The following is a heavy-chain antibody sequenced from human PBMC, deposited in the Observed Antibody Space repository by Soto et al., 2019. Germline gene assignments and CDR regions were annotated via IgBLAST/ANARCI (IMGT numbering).Heavy chain of an antibody. CDR3: ARDQGIAARPIDD. CDR2: INPSGGST. Sequence: GXSVKVSCTYSGSTFTCYYMHLVRQAPGQGLEWMGIINPSGGSTSYAQKFQGRVTMTRDTSTSTVYMELSSLRSEDTAVYYCARDQGIAARPIDDWGQGTLVTVSS. CDR1: GSTFTCYY. D-gene: IGHD6-6*01. J-gene: IGHJ4*02. V-gene: IGHV1-46*01.